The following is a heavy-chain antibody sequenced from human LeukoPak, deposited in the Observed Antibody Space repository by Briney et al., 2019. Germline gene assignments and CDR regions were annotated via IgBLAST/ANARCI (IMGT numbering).Heavy chain of an antibody. CDR3: ASGRLEWLRWYGFDY. Sequence: PSETLSLTCTVSGVSVSSGSYYWSWIRQPPGKGLEWIGYIYYSGSTNYNPSLKSRVTISVDTSKNQFSLKLSSVTAADTAVYYCASGRLEWLRWYGFDYWGQGTLVTVSS. CDR2: IYYSGST. J-gene: IGHJ4*02. V-gene: IGHV4-61*01. D-gene: IGHD5-12*01. CDR1: GVSVSSGSYY.